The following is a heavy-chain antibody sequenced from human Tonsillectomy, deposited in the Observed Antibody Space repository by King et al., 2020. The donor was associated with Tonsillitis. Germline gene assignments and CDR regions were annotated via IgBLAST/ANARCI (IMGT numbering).Heavy chain of an antibody. CDR1: GGSISSSSYY. J-gene: IGHJ4*02. V-gene: IGHV4-39*01. Sequence: LQLQESGPGLVKPSETLSLTCTVSGGSISSSSYYWGWIRQPPGKGLEWIGSIYYSGSTYYNPSLKSRVTISVDTSKNQFSLKLSSVTAADTAVYYCARTYSGSWYGVGGFDYWGQGTLVTVSS. CDR2: IYYSGST. D-gene: IGHD6-13*01. CDR3: ARTYSGSWYGVGGFDY.